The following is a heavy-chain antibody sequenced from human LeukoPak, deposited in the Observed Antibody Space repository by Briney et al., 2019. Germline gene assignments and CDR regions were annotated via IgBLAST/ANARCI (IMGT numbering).Heavy chain of an antibody. V-gene: IGHV4-34*01. CDR3: ARLHRTEIRVVPAAMNSYFDY. J-gene: IGHJ4*02. Sequence: PSETLSLTCAVYGGSFSGYYWSWIRQPPGKGLEWIGEINHSGSTNYNPSLKSRVTISVDTSKNQFSLKLSSVTAADTAVYYCARLHRTEIRVVPAAMNSYFDYWGQGTLVTVSS. CDR1: GGSFSGYY. CDR2: INHSGST. D-gene: IGHD2-2*01.